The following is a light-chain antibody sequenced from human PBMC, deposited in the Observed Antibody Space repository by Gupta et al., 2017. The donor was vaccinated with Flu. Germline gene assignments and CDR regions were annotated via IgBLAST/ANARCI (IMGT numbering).Light chain of an antibody. CDR2: KDS. V-gene: IGLV3-25*02. CDR1: ALPKQY. CDR3: QSADSSGNYPV. Sequence: SSELTPPPAVSVSSGQTARITCSGDALPKQYAYWYQQKPGQAPVLMIYKDSERPSGIPERFSGSSSESTVTLTISGVQAEDEADYYCQSADSSGNYPVFGGGTKLTVL. J-gene: IGLJ3*02.